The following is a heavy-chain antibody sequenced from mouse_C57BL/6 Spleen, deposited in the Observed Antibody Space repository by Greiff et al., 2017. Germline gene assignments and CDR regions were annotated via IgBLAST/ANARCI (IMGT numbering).Heavy chain of an antibody. Sequence: QVQLQQPGAELVMPGASVKLSCKASGYTFTSYWMHWVKQRPGQGLEWIGEIDPSDSYPNYNQKFKGKSTLTVDKSSSTAYMQLSSLTSEDSAVYYCARGTSAWFAYWGQGTLVTVSA. J-gene: IGHJ3*01. CDR3: ARGTSAWFAY. V-gene: IGHV1-69*01. D-gene: IGHD3-3*01. CDR2: IDPSDSYP. CDR1: GYTFTSYW.